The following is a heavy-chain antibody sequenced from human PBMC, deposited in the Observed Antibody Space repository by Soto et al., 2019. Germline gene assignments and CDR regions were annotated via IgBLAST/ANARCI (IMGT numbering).Heavy chain of an antibody. CDR1: GFSLSNARMG. J-gene: IGHJ4*02. CDR3: ARIIRDDSSGPNLGY. Sequence: ESGPTLVNPTETLTLTCTVSGFSLSNARMGVSWIRQPPGKALEWLAHIFSNDEKSYSTSLKSRLTISKDTSKSQVVLTMTNMDPVDTTTYYCARIIRDDSSGPNLGYWGQGTLVTVSS. D-gene: IGHD3-22*01. V-gene: IGHV2-26*01. CDR2: IFSNDEK.